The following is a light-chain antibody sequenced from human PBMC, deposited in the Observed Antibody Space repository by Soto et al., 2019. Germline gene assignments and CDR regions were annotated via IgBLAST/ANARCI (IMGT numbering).Light chain of an antibody. CDR1: SSDVGSYNL. V-gene: IGLV2-23*02. J-gene: IGLJ1*01. Sequence: QSVLTQPASVSGSPGQSITISCTGTSSDVGSYNLVSWYQHHPGKAPKLMIYEVSKRPSGVSNRFSGSKSGNTASLTISGLQAEDEADYYCCSYAGSSTVVFGTGTKDTVL. CDR2: EVS. CDR3: CSYAGSSTVV.